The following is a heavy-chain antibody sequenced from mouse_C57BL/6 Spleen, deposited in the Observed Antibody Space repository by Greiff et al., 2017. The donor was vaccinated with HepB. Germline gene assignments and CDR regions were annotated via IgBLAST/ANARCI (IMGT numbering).Heavy chain of an antibody. D-gene: IGHD1-1*01. CDR2: IDPSDSYT. V-gene: IGHV1-50*01. CDR3: ARYYGSSYGYFDY. CDR1: GYTFTSYW. J-gene: IGHJ2*01. Sequence: VQLQQSGAELVKPGASVKLSCKASGYTFTSYWMQWVKQRPGQGLEWIGEIDPSDSYTNYNQKFKGKATLTVDTSSSTAYMQLSSLTSEDSAVYYCARYYGSSYGYFDYWGQGTTLTVSS.